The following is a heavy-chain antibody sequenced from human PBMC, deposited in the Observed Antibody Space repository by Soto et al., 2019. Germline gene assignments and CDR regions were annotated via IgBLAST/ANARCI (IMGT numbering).Heavy chain of an antibody. D-gene: IGHD7-27*01. CDR2: ISAYNGNK. J-gene: IGHJ4*02. CDR3: ARSPRNWGFDY. Sequence: GASVKVSCKASGYTFTSYGISWVRQAPGQGLEWMGWISAYNGNKNYAQKLQGRVTMTTDTSTSTAYMELRSLRSDDTAAYYCARSPRNWGFDYWGLGTLVTVSS. CDR1: GYTFTSYG. V-gene: IGHV1-18*01.